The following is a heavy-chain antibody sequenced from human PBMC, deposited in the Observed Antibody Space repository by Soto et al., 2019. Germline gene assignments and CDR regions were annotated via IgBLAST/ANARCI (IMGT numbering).Heavy chain of an antibody. J-gene: IGHJ6*02. D-gene: IGHD4-17*01. CDR1: GGSVSSGSYY. Sequence: QVQLQESGPGLVKPSETLSLTCTVSGGSVSSGSYYWSWIRQPPGKGLEWIGYIYYSGSTNYNPSLKSRVTISVDTSKNQFSLKLSAVTAADTAVYYCAINLAYGDSPYYYGMDVWGQGTTVTVSS. CDR2: IYYSGST. V-gene: IGHV4-61*01. CDR3: AINLAYGDSPYYYGMDV.